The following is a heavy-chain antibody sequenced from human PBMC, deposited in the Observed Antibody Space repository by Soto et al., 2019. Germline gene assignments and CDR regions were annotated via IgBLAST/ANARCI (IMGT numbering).Heavy chain of an antibody. CDR3: AKDRVAAGPGDDY. V-gene: IGHV1-69*04. J-gene: IGHJ4*02. D-gene: IGHD6-13*01. CDR2: IIPILGIA. Sequence: SVKVSCKASGGTFSSYTISWVRQAPGQGLEWMGRIIPILGIANYAQKFQGRVTITADKSTSTAYMELSSLRSEDTAVYYCAKDRVAAGPGDDYRGQGTLVTVPP. CDR1: GGTFSSYT.